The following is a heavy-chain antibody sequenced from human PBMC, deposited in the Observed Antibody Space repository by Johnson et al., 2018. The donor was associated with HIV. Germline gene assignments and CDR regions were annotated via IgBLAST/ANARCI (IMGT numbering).Heavy chain of an antibody. D-gene: IGHD3-22*01. CDR1: GFTFSSYA. J-gene: IGHJ3*02. CDR2: ISYDGSNK. CDR3: AKATRGWLYSFGAFDI. V-gene: IGHV3-30*04. Sequence: VQLVESGGGLAQPGRSLRLSCAASGFTFSSYAMHWVRQAPGKGLEWVAVISYDGSNKYYADSVKGRFTISRDNAKNSLYLQMNSLRAEDTAVYYCAKATRGWLYSFGAFDIWGLGTMVTVSS.